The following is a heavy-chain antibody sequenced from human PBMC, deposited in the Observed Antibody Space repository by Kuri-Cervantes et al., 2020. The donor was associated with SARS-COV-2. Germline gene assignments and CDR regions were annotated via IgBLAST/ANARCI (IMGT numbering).Heavy chain of an antibody. Sequence: ASVKVSCKASGYTFTGYYMHWVRQAPGQGLEWMGWINPNSGGTNYAQKFQGRVTITADESTSTAYMELSSLRSEDTAVHYCARDTWRSPAAITGSIDPWGQGTLVTVSS. D-gene: IGHD2-2*01. CDR3: ARDTWRSPAAITGSIDP. J-gene: IGHJ5*02. V-gene: IGHV1-2*02. CDR1: GYTFTGYY. CDR2: INPNSGGT.